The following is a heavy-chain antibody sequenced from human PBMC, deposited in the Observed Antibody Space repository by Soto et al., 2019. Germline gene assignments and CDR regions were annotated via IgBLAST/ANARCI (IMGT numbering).Heavy chain of an antibody. V-gene: IGHV3-23*01. CDR3: AKDYDYGDYLPFDY. J-gene: IGHJ4*02. D-gene: IGHD4-17*01. CDR1: GFSFTNYG. Sequence: EVQLLEAGGGLVQPGGSLRLSCAASGFSFTNYGMSWVRQAPGKGLEWLSAIIGNGDTAYYADSVRGRFTISRDNSKNTLYLQLDDLGAEDTAIYYCAKDYDYGDYLPFDYWGQGTLVTVSS. CDR2: IIGNGDTA.